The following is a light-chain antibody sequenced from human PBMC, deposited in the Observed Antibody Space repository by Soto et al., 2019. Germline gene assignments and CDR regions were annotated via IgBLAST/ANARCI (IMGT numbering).Light chain of an antibody. CDR2: DVT. CDR3: CSYAGSYTVV. Sequence: QSALTQPRSASGSPGQSVTISCTGTSSDVGSYKYVSWYQQHPGKAPKLMIYDVTKRPSGVPNRFSGSKSGNTASLTISGLQAEDEADYYCCSYAGSYTVVFGGGTQLTVL. V-gene: IGLV2-11*01. J-gene: IGLJ3*02. CDR1: SSDVGSYKY.